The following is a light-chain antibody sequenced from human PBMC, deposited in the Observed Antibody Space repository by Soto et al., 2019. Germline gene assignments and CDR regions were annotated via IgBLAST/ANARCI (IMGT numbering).Light chain of an antibody. CDR2: DAS. V-gene: IGKV3-11*01. CDR3: QQRSNWPPT. CDR1: QSVSSY. J-gene: IGKJ4*01. Sequence: EIVLTQSPATLSFSPGERATLSCSASQSVSSYLAWYQQKPGQAPRLLLYDASNRATGIPARFSGSGSGTDFTLTSSSLEPEDFAVYYCQQRSNWPPTFGGGTKVEI.